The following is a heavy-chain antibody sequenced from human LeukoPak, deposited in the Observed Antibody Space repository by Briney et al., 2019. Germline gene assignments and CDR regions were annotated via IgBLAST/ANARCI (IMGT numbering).Heavy chain of an antibody. V-gene: IGHV3-30*18. CDR1: GFTFSSYG. J-gene: IGHJ6*02. D-gene: IGHD2-15*01. CDR2: ISYDGSNK. Sequence: GRSLRLSCAASGFTFSSYGMHWVRQAPGKGLEWVAVISYDGSNKYYADSVKGRFTISRDSSKNTLYLQMNSLRAEDTAVYYCAKDSRYCSGGSCYWADWGYYYYYGMDVWGQGTTVTVSS. CDR3: AKDSRYCSGGSCYWADWGYYYYYGMDV.